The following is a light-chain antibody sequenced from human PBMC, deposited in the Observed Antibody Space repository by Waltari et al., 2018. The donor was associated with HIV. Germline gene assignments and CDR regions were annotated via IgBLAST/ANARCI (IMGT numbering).Light chain of an antibody. J-gene: IGLJ3*02. CDR3: QSYDSSLSGSWV. CDR2: GNI. V-gene: IGLV1-40*01. CDR1: SSNIGAGYD. Sequence: QSVLTQPPSVSGAPGQRFTLYCTGSSSNIGAGYDVPGYQHLPGTAPKLLIYGNINRPSGVPDRFSGSKSGTSASLAITGLQAEDEADYYCQSYDSSLSGSWVFGGGTKLTVL.